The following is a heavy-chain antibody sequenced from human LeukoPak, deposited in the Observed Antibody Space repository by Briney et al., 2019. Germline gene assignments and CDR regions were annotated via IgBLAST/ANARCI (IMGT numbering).Heavy chain of an antibody. CDR2: IYYTGTT. Sequence: SETLSLTCTVSGGSISSDDYYWSWIRQRPGKGLEWIGYIYYTGTTYFHPSLKSRITISLNMSKNQFSLKLTSMSAADTAVYYCARAPRYTNSWYYFDYWGQGTQVTVSS. CDR3: ARAPRYTNSWYYFDY. V-gene: IGHV4-31*03. J-gene: IGHJ4*02. CDR1: GGSISSDDYY. D-gene: IGHD6-13*01.